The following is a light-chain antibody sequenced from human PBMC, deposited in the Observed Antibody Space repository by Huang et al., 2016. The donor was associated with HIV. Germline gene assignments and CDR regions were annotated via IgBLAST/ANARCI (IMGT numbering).Light chain of an antibody. J-gene: IGKJ1*01. Sequence: EIVMTQSPATLSVSPGERVTLSCRASQSVSNNLAWYQQKLGQAPRLLIYGASTRATGIPARFSGSGSGTDFTLTISSLQSEDFAVYYCQQYSDWPLWTFGQGSKVEIK. CDR3: QQYSDWPLWT. CDR2: GAS. V-gene: IGKV3-15*01. CDR1: QSVSNN.